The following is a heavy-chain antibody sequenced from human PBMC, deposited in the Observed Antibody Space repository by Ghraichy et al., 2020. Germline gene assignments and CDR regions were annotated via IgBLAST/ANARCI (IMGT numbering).Heavy chain of an antibody. CDR3: ARAPFQDYFGSGNYFDY. CDR2: ISSSSSSI. Sequence: GESLNISCSESHFTLRRSHINCVRHAPWKGLEWISYISSSSSSIYYTDSVKGRFTISRDGAKNSLYLQMNSLRDEDTAVYFCARAPFQDYFGSGNYFDYWGQGVLVTVS. D-gene: IGHD3-10*01. J-gene: IGHJ4*02. V-gene: IGHV3-48*02. CDR1: HFTLRRSH.